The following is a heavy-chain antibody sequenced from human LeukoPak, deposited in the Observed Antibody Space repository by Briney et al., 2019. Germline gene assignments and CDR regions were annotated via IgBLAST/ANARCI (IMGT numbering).Heavy chain of an antibody. CDR2: IYYSGST. Sequence: SETLSLTCTVSGGSISSSSYYWGWIRQPPGKGLEWIGSIYYSGSTYYNPSLKSRVTISVDTSKNQFSLKLSSVTAADTAEYYCASKLFEYSSSEGAFDIWGQGTMVTVSS. J-gene: IGHJ3*02. D-gene: IGHD6-6*01. CDR1: GGSISSSSYY. V-gene: IGHV4-39*01. CDR3: ASKLFEYSSSEGAFDI.